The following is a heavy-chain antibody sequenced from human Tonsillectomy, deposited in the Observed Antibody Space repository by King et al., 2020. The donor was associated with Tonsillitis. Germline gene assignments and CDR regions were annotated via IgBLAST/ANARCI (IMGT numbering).Heavy chain of an antibody. CDR1: GYSFASYW. J-gene: IGHJ4*02. CDR2: IYPGDSDT. V-gene: IGHV5-51*01. D-gene: IGHD2-2*01. CDR3: ARPRMSQPAPSGAKQYYFEY. Sequence: QLVQAGAEVKKPGESRKISCMGSGYSFASYWIGWVRQMPGKGLEWMGIIYPGDSDTRYSPSFQGQVSISADKSISNAYLQWSCLKASDTAMYYCARPRMSQPAPSGAKQYYFEYWGQGTLVTVSS.